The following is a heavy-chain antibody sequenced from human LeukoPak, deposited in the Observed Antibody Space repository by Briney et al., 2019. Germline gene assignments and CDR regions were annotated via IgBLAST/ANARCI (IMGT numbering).Heavy chain of an antibody. V-gene: IGHV4-59*12. CDR1: GGSLSSYY. CDR2: IYYSGST. CDR3: AREGDSSSVGWFDP. J-gene: IGHJ5*02. D-gene: IGHD6-13*01. Sequence: SETLSLTCTVSGGSLSSYYWSWIRQPPGKGREWSGYIYYSGSTNYKTSLRRGGTISVETSKKQFSLKLSSVTAADTAVYYCAREGDSSSVGWFDPWGQGTLVTVSS.